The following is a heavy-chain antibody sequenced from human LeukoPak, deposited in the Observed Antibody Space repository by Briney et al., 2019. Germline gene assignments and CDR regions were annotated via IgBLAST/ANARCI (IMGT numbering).Heavy chain of an antibody. CDR3: ASRAGVVGATTTGCYYYGMDV. V-gene: IGHV1-3*01. CDR2: INAGNGNT. J-gene: IGHJ6*02. CDR1: GYTFTSYA. Sequence: ASVKVSCKASGYTFTSYAMHWVRQAPGQRLEWMGWINAGNGNTKYSQKFQGRVTITRDTSASTAYMELSSLRSEDTAVYYCASRAGVVGATTTGCYYYGMDVWGQGTTVTVSS. D-gene: IGHD1-26*01.